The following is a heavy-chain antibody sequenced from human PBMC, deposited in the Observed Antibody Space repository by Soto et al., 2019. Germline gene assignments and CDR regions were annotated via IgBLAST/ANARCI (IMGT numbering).Heavy chain of an antibody. J-gene: IGHJ3*02. CDR3: ASLSPGPYIVATENAFDI. CDR1: GYTFTSYD. V-gene: IGHV1-8*01. CDR2: MNPNSGNT. Sequence: ASVKVSFKASGYTFTSYDINWVRQATGQGLEWMGWMNPNSGNTGYAQKFQGRVTMTRNTSISTAYMELSSLRSEDTAVYYCASLSPGPYIVATENAFDIWGQGTMVTVSS. D-gene: IGHD5-12*01.